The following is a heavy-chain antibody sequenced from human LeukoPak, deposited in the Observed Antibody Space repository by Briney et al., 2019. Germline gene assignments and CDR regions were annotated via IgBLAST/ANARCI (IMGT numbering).Heavy chain of an antibody. J-gene: IGHJ5*02. CDR1: GGSISSSSYY. V-gene: IGHV4-61*01. CDR3: ARGGYYGSGNDFRFDP. CDR2: IHYTEST. Sequence: SETLSLTCTVSGGSISSSSYYWRWIRQPPGKGLECIGYIHYTESTNYNPSLKSRFTISVDTSKNQFSLKLSSVTAADTAIYYCARGGYYGSGNDFRFDPWGQGTLVTVSS. D-gene: IGHD3-10*01.